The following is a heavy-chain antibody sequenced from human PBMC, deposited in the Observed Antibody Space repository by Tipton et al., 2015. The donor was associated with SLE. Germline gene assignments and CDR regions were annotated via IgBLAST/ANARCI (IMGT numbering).Heavy chain of an antibody. CDR3: ARSKLSSWYSY. V-gene: IGHV4-39*07. CDR1: GGSISSSSYY. J-gene: IGHJ4*02. CDR2: IYYSGNT. Sequence: TLSLTCTVSGGSISSSSYYWAWIRQPPGKGLEWIGTIYYSGNTYYNPSLKSRVTISVDTSKNQFSLKLSSVTAADTAVYYCARSKLSSWYSYWGQGTLVTVSS. D-gene: IGHD6-13*01.